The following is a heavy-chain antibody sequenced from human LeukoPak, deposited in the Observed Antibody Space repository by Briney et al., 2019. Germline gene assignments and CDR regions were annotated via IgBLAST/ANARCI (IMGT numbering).Heavy chain of an antibody. J-gene: IGHJ4*02. CDR3: AKFLVGSYFDY. V-gene: IGHV3-7*01. Sequence: GGSLRLSCAVSGFTFSNYWMSWVRQSPGKGLEWVANIKPDGSEKYYVDSVKGRFTISRDNAKSSLYLQMNSLGAEDTAVYYCAKFLVGSYFDYWGQGTLVSVS. CDR1: GFTFSNYW. D-gene: IGHD3-3*01. CDR2: IKPDGSEK.